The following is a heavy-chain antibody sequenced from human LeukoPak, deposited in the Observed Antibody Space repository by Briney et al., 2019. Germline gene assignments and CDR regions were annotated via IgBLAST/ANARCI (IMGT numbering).Heavy chain of an antibody. CDR1: GYTFSGTGWY. Sequence: ASVKVSCKASGYTFSGTGWYLYWLRQAPGQGLECMGWIYPYTGATHYAQKFQGRVAMTRDTSISTAYMELRSLRADDTAVYYCARELGYCSSTSCYMNREFDYWGQGTLVTVSS. V-gene: IGHV1-2*02. CDR3: ARELGYCSSTSCYMNREFDY. J-gene: IGHJ4*02. D-gene: IGHD2-2*02. CDR2: IYPYTGAT.